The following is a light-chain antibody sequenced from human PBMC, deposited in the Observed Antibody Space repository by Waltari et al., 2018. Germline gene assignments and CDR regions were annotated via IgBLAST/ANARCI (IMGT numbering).Light chain of an antibody. V-gene: IGKV3-15*01. CDR2: DAS. Sequence: DIMMTQSPATLSVSPGDRATLSCGASQTVTNKLAWYQQKPGQAPRLLNYDASTRATGIPARFSGSQSGTEFTLTITSLQSEDFGIYYCQQYNNWPLTFGPGTKVDIK. CDR1: QTVTNK. CDR3: QQYNNWPLT. J-gene: IGKJ3*01.